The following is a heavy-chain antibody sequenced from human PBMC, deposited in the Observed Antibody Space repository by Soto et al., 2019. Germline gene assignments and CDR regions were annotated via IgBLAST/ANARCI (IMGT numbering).Heavy chain of an antibody. CDR1: GFTFSSYA. V-gene: IGHV3-23*01. D-gene: IGHD3-3*01. CDR3: ANGGMEWLLPENYYYYYYMDV. CDR2: ISGSGGST. Sequence: GESLKISCAASGFTFSSYAMSWVRQAPGKGLEWVSAISGSGGSTYYADSVKGRFTISRDNSKNTLYLQMNSLRAEDTAVYYCANGGMEWLLPENYYYYYYMDVWGKGTTVTVSS. J-gene: IGHJ6*03.